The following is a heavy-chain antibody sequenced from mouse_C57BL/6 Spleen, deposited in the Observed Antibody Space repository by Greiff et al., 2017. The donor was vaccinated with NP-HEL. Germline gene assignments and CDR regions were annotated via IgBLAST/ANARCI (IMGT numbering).Heavy chain of an antibody. CDR3: ARDNYGRDY. Sequence: EVKLEESGPGLVKPSQSLSLTCFVTGYSITSGYYWNWIRQFPGNKLEWMGYISYDGSNNYNPSLKNRISITRDTSKNQFFLKLNSVTTEDTATYYCARDNYGRDYWGQGTSVTVSS. CDR1: GYSITSGYY. V-gene: IGHV3-6*01. CDR2: ISYDGSN. J-gene: IGHJ4*01.